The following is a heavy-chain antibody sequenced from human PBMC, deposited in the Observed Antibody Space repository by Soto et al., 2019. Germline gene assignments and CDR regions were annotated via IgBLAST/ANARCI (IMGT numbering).Heavy chain of an antibody. D-gene: IGHD3-22*01. CDR1: GGSISSGGYY. Sequence: SETLSLTCTVSGGSISSGGYYWSWIRQHPGKGLEWIGYIYYSGSTYYNPSLKSRVTISVDTSKNQFSLKLSSVTAADTAVYYCARSIPGDDSSGGFDYWGQGTLVTVSS. CDR2: IYYSGST. CDR3: ARSIPGDDSSGGFDY. V-gene: IGHV4-31*03. J-gene: IGHJ4*02.